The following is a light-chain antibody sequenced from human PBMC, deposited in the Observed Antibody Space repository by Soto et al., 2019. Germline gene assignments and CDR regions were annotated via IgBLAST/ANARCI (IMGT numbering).Light chain of an antibody. CDR1: QTVTSGY. V-gene: IGKV3-20*01. J-gene: IGKJ1*01. Sequence: PGEIATLSCSAIQTVTSGYLAWYQQNPGQAPRLLIYGVSTGATGNPDRVSGSGSGIDFTLTISRLEDEDFAVYYCQQYGSSGTFGQGTKVDI. CDR2: GVS. CDR3: QQYGSSGT.